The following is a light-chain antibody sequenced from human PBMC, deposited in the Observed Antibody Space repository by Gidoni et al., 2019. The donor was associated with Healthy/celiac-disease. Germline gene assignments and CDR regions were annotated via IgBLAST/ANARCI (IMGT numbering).Light chain of an antibody. J-gene: IGKJ3*01. CDR2: GAS. Sequence: ETVLTQSPGTLSLSPGERATRSCRASQSVSSSYLAWYQQKPGQAPRLLIYGASSRATGIPDSFSGSGSGTDFTLTISRLEPEDFAVYYCQQYGSSPPGVTFGPGTKVDIK. V-gene: IGKV3-20*01. CDR3: QQYGSSPPGVT. CDR1: QSVSSSY.